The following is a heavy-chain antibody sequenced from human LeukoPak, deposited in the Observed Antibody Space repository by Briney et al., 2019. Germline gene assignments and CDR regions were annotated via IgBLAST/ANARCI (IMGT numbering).Heavy chain of an antibody. CDR1: GFTFDDYG. CDR3: AKDYGYSSSWYDY. CDR2: ISWNSASV. V-gene: IGHV3-9*01. J-gene: IGHJ4*02. D-gene: IGHD6-13*01. Sequence: GRSLRLSCEASGFTFDDYGMHWVRQAPGKGLEWVSSISWNSASVGYVDSVRGRFTISRDNAKKTLYLQMNSLRAEDTSLYFCAKDYGYSSSWYDYWGQGTLVTVSS.